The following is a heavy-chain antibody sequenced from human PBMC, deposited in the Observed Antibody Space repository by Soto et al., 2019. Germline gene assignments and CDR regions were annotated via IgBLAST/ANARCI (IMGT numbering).Heavy chain of an antibody. D-gene: IGHD2-8*02. CDR3: AKETWSSFDY. V-gene: IGHV3-30*18. Sequence: QVQLVESGGGVVQPGRSLRLSCAASGFTFSSYGMHWVRQAPGKGLEWVAVISYDGSNKYYADSVKGRFTISRDNSKNTLYLQMNSLRAEDTAVYYCAKETWSSFDYWGQGPLVTVSS. J-gene: IGHJ4*02. CDR2: ISYDGSNK. CDR1: GFTFSSYG.